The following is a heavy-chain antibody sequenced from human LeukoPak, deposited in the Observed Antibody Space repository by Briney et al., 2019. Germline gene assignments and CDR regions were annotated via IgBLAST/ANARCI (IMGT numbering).Heavy chain of an antibody. Sequence: SETLSLTCTVSGDSISSYYWSWIRQPPGKGLEWIGYISYSGSTNYNPSLKSRVTISVDTSKNQFSLKLSSVTAADTAVYYCARGWPVRGVITYYFDYWGQGTLVTVSS. CDR3: ARGWPVRGVITYYFDY. CDR1: GDSISSYY. CDR2: ISYSGST. V-gene: IGHV4-59*01. D-gene: IGHD3-10*01. J-gene: IGHJ4*02.